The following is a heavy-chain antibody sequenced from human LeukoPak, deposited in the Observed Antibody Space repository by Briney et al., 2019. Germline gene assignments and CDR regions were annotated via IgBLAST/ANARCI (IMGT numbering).Heavy chain of an antibody. CDR2: INTNTGNP. CDR1: GYTFTSYA. CDR3: ARGDSSGYRASYNWFDP. J-gene: IGHJ5*02. V-gene: IGHV7-4-1*02. Sequence: ASVKVSCKASGYTFTSYAMNWVRQAPGQGLEWMGWINTNTGNPTYAQGFTGRFVFSLDTSVSTAYLQISSLKAEDTAVYYCARGDSSGYRASYNWFDPWGQGTLVTVSS. D-gene: IGHD3-22*01.